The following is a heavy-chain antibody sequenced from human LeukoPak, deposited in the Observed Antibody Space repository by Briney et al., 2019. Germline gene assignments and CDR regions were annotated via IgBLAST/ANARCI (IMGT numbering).Heavy chain of an antibody. D-gene: IGHD2-2*01. Sequence: GGSLRLSCAASGFTFSSYEMNWVRQAPGKGLEWVSSISSSSSYIYYADSVKGRCTISRDNAKNSLYLQMNSLRAEDTAVYYCARVVVVPAASYYYYYGMDVWGQGTTVTVSS. CDR1: GFTFSSYE. J-gene: IGHJ6*02. CDR3: ARVVVVPAASYYYYYGMDV. V-gene: IGHV3-21*01. CDR2: ISSSSSYI.